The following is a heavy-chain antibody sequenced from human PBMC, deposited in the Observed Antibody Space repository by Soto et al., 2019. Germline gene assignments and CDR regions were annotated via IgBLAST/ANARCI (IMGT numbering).Heavy chain of an antibody. CDR3: ASRITIFGVGAFDI. D-gene: IGHD3-3*01. Sequence: ASETLSLTCTVSGGSISSYYWSWIRQPPGKGLEWIGYIYYSGSTNYNPSLKSRVTISVDTSKNQFSLKLSSVTAADTAVYYCASRITIFGVGAFDIWGQGTMVTVSS. J-gene: IGHJ3*02. CDR1: GGSISSYY. CDR2: IYYSGST. V-gene: IGHV4-59*01.